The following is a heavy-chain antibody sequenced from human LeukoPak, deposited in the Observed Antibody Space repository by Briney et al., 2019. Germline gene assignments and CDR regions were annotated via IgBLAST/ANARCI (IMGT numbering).Heavy chain of an antibody. CDR1: GGSISGDY. V-gene: IGHV4-4*07. Sequence: SETLSLTCTVSGGSISGDYWSWIRQPDGKGLEWIGRIYTTGSTSYNPSLKSRVAMPVDTSKNQFSLKLSSVTAADTAVYYCARVTAGGTWDYWGQGTLVTVSS. CDR2: IYTTGST. J-gene: IGHJ4*02. D-gene: IGHD6-13*01. CDR3: ARVTAGGTWDY.